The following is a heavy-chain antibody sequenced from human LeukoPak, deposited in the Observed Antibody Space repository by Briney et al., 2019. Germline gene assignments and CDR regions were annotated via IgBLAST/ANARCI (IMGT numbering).Heavy chain of an antibody. J-gene: IGHJ4*02. CDR2: IRSTANGYAT. Sequence: GGSLRLSCAASGFTFSGSALHWVRQASGKGLEWVGRIRSTANGYATAYAASVKGRFTISRDDSKNTAYLQMDSLKTEDTAVYYCAKVRANRFASFDYWGQGTLVTVSS. V-gene: IGHV3-73*01. D-gene: IGHD1/OR15-1a*01. CDR1: GFTFSGSA. CDR3: AKVRANRFASFDY.